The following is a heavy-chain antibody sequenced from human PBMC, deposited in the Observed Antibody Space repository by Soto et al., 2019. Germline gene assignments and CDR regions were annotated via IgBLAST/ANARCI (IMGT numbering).Heavy chain of an antibody. CDR3: ARGLVVSYYYYYYGMDV. D-gene: IGHD2-15*01. Sequence: SETLSLTCAVSGVSISNPNWWAWVRQAPGKGLEWIGEIDHSGTTNYNPSLNSRVTISLDRSKNQFSLKLSSVAAADTAVYYCARGLVVSYYYYYYGMDVWGQGTKVTVSS. V-gene: IGHV4-4*02. CDR2: IDHSGTT. CDR1: GVSISNPNW. J-gene: IGHJ6*02.